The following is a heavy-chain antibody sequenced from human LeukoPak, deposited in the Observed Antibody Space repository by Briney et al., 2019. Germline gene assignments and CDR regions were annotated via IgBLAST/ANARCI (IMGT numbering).Heavy chain of an antibody. CDR2: INGRGDST. V-gene: IGHV3-23*01. Sequence: GGSLRLSCAASGFTFSSYAMSWVRQAPGKGLEWVSAINGRGDSTYYADSVKGRFTISRDNSRNTLYLQMNSLRAEDTAVYYCAKDVPPTYHPDYWGQGTLVTVSS. CDR3: AKDVPPTYHPDY. D-gene: IGHD2-2*01. J-gene: IGHJ4*02. CDR1: GFTFSSYA.